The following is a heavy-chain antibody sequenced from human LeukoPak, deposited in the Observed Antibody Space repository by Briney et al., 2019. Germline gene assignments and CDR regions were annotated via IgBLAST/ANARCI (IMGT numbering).Heavy chain of an antibody. CDR1: GYTFTSYD. CDR3: GRGVYSQRFFDY. V-gene: IGHV1-8*01. CDR2: VNLNSGDA. Sequence: ASVKVSCKGSGYTFTSYDINWVRQATGQGLERVGWVNLNSGDAGLAQKFQGRVTMTRNTSISTAYMELSSLTPEDTAVYYCGRGVYSQRFFDYWGQGTLVTVSS. J-gene: IGHJ4*02. D-gene: IGHD6-13*01.